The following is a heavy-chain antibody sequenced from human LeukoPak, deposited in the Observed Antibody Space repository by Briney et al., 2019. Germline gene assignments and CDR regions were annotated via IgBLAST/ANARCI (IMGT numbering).Heavy chain of an antibody. J-gene: IGHJ3*02. D-gene: IGHD3-22*01. CDR3: ASITMIVEQGAFDI. CDR2: INPNSGGT. CDR1: GYAFTCYY. Sequence: ASVKVSCKASGYAFTCYYMHWVRQAPGQGLEWMGWINPNSGGTNYAQKFQGRVTMTRDTSISTAYMELSRLRSDDTGVYYCASITMIVEQGAFDIWGQRTMVTVSS. V-gene: IGHV1-2*02.